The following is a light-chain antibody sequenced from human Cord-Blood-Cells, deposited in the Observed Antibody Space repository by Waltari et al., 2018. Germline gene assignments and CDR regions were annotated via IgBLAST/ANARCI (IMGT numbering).Light chain of an antibody. CDR1: QSISSW. V-gene: IGKV1-5*01. CDR3: QQYNIYST. CDR2: DAS. J-gene: IGKJ1*01. Sequence: DIQMTQSPSTLSASVGDRVTITCRASQSISSWLAWYQQKPGKAPKLLIYDASSLESGVPSRFSGSGSGTEFTLTISSLQPDDFATDYGQQYNIYSTFGQGTKVEIK.